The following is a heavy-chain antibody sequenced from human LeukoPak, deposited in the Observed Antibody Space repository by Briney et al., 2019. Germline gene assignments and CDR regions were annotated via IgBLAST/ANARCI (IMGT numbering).Heavy chain of an antibody. CDR3: TRGEKGGYNPRWADY. V-gene: IGHV4-39*07. CDR2: IYYSGST. D-gene: IGHD5-24*01. J-gene: IGHJ4*02. Sequence: SETLSLTCSVSGGSISSGGYCWAWIRQPPGKGLEWIGTIYYSGSTYYNPSLQSRVTMSVDTSKNHFSLKLTSVTAEDTAVYFCTRGEKGGYNPRWADYWGQGTLVTVSS. CDR1: GGSISSGGYC.